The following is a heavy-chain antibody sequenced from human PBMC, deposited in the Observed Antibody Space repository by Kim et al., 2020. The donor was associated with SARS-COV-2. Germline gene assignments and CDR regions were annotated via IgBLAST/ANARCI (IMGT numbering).Heavy chain of an antibody. CDR1: GYTLTELS. V-gene: IGHV1-24*01. CDR2: FDPEDGET. Sequence: ASVKVSCKVSGYTLTELSMHWVRQAPGQGLEWMGGFDPEDGETIYAQKFQGRVTMTEDTSTDTAYMELSSLRSEDTAVYYCATSLYYDILTGRVKAFDYWGQGTLVTVSS. J-gene: IGHJ4*02. CDR3: ATSLYYDILTGRVKAFDY. D-gene: IGHD3-9*01.